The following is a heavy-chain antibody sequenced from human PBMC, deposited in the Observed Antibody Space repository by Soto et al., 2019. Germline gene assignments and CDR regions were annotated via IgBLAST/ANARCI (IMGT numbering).Heavy chain of an antibody. CDR1: GGSISSYY. J-gene: IGHJ2*01. V-gene: IGHV4-59*01. CDR2: IYYSGST. D-gene: IGHD3-9*01. Sequence: QVQLQESGPGLVKPSETLSLTCTVSGGSISSYYWSWIRQPPGKGLEWIGYIYYSGSTNYNPSLKSRVTISVDTSKNKFSLKLSSVTAADTAVYYCARGYYDILTGYYSWYFDLWGRGTLVTVSS. CDR3: ARGYYDILTGYYSWYFDL.